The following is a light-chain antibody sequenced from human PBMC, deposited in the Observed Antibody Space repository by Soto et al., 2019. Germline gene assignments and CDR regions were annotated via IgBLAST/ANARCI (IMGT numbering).Light chain of an antibody. CDR2: DVT. CDR3: CPYAGSYTFV. J-gene: IGLJ2*01. V-gene: IGLV2-11*01. CDR1: SSDVGGYNY. Sequence: QSALTQPRSVSGSPGQSVTISCSGTSSDVGGYNYVSWYQNHSGKAPKLMIYDVTKRPSGVPDRFSGSKSGNTASLTISGLQAEDEADYYCCPYAGSYTFVFGGGTKL.